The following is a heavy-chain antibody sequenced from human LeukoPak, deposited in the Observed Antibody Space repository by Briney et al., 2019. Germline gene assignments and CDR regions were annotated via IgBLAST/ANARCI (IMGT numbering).Heavy chain of an antibody. D-gene: IGHD3-22*01. CDR1: GGTFSSYA. Sequence: SVKVSCKASGGTFSSYAISRVRQAPGQGLEWMGGIIPIFGTANYAQKFQGRVTITTDESTSTAYMELSSLRSEDTAVYYCARGDSSGYYHYYYMDVWGKGTTVTVSS. V-gene: IGHV1-69*05. J-gene: IGHJ6*03. CDR2: IIPIFGTA. CDR3: ARGDSSGYYHYYYMDV.